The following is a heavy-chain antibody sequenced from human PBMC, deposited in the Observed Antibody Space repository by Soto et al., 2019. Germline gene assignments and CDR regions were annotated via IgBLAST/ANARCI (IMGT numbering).Heavy chain of an antibody. CDR2: ISDDGSNK. D-gene: IGHD2-2*01. Sequence: QVQLVESGGGVVQPGRSLRLSCAASGFTFSSYGMHWVRQAPGKGLEWVAVISDDGSNKYYADSVKGRFTISRDNSKNTLYLQMNSLRAEDTAVYYCAKGKGWDIVVLPAATGVDYWGQGTLVTVSS. CDR1: GFTFSSYG. V-gene: IGHV3-30*18. CDR3: AKGKGWDIVVLPAATGVDY. J-gene: IGHJ4*02.